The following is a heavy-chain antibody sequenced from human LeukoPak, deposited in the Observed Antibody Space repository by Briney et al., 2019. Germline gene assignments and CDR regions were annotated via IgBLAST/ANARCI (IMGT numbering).Heavy chain of an antibody. CDR3: ARDIRNPGYSYGYVTAFDI. J-gene: IGHJ3*02. CDR2: IGSSSSYI. CDR1: GFTFSDYE. D-gene: IGHD5-18*01. Sequence: GSLRLSCAASGFTFSDYEMNWVRQAPGKGLEWVSSIGSSSSYIYYADSVKGRFTISRDNAKNSLYLQMNSLRAEDTAVYYCARDIRNPGYSYGYVTAFDIWGQGTMVTVSS. V-gene: IGHV3-21*01.